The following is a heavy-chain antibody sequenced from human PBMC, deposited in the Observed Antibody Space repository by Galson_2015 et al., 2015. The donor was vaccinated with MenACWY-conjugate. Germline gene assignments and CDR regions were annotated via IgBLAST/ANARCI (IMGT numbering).Heavy chain of an antibody. CDR3: VRGSIGWRGMDI. V-gene: IGHV3-74*03. CDR1: GFVFSDYC. CDR2: ICAGGISI. Sequence: SLRLSCAASGFVFSDYCMHWVRQAPGKGLECVSRICAGGISIMCGDSVRGRFTISRDDAENTLYLQMDGLRADDTAVYFCVRGSIGWRGMDIWGQGTTVAVS. J-gene: IGHJ6*02. D-gene: IGHD2-15*01.